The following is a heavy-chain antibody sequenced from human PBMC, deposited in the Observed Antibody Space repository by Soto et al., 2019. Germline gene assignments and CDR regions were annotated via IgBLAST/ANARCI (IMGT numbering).Heavy chain of an antibody. D-gene: IGHD6-6*01. V-gene: IGHV4-30-4*01. CDR3: ARAGSSSSGSADYYYGMDV. CDR2: IYYSGST. Sequence: QVQLQESGPGLVKPSQTLSLTCTVSGGSISSGDYYWSWIRQPPGKGLEWIGYIYYSGSTYYNPSLKSRVTISVDTSKNQFSLKLSSVTAADTAVYYCARAGSSSSGSADYYYGMDVWGQGTTVTVSS. J-gene: IGHJ6*02. CDR1: GGSISSGDYY.